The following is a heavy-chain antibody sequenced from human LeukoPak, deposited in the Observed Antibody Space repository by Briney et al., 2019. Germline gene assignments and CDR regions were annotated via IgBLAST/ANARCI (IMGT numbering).Heavy chain of an antibody. Sequence: SETLSLTCTVSGGSISSYYWSWIRQPPGKGLEWIGYIYYSGSTNYNPSLKSRVTISVDTSKNQFSLKLSSVTAADTAVYYCARARYRQLWNWFDPWGQGTLVTVSS. CDR2: IYYSGST. CDR3: ARARYRQLWNWFDP. J-gene: IGHJ5*02. D-gene: IGHD5-18*01. V-gene: IGHV4-59*01. CDR1: GGSISSYY.